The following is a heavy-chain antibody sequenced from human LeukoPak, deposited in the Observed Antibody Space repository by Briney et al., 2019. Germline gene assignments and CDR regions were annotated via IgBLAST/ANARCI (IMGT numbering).Heavy chain of an antibody. CDR1: GFTFSSYA. J-gene: IGHJ4*02. Sequence: GGSLRLSCAASGFTFSSYAMHWVRQAPGKGLEYVSAISSNGGSTYYANSVKGRFTISRDNAKNTLYVQINSLRTEDTAIYYCARAGPDWRIDYWGQGSLVTVSS. D-gene: IGHD3-9*01. CDR2: ISSNGGST. CDR3: ARAGPDWRIDY. V-gene: IGHV3-64*01.